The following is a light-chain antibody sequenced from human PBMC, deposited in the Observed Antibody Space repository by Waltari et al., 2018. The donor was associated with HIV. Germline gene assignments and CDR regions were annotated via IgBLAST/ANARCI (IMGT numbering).Light chain of an antibody. V-gene: IGLV2-14*01. CDR2: EVI. CDR1: SSDIGGYNY. Sequence: QSALTQPASVSASPGQSITISCTGTSSDIGGYNYVSWYQQHPCKAPKLMIYEVINRPSGVANRFSGTKSGNTASLTISGLQAEDEADYYCTAHTSTSTWVFGGGTKLTVL. CDR3: TAHTSTSTWV. J-gene: IGLJ3*02.